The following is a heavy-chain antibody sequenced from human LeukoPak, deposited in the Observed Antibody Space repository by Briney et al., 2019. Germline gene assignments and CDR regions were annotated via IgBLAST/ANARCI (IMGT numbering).Heavy chain of an antibody. CDR1: GGTFSSYV. Sequence: SVKVSCKASGGTFSSYVISWVRQAPGQGLEWMGGIIPIFGTANYAQKFQGRVTITADESTSTAYMEVSSLRSEGTAVYYCARGNIAVPGTPYYFEYWGQGTLVTVSS. CDR2: IIPIFGTA. V-gene: IGHV1-69*13. D-gene: IGHD6-19*01. J-gene: IGHJ4*02. CDR3: ARGNIAVPGTPYYFEY.